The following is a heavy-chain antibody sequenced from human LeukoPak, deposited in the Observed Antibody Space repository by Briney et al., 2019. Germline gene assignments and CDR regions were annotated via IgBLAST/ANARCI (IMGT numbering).Heavy chain of an antibody. CDR2: ILAKAYGGAT. D-gene: IGHD2-2*01. J-gene: IGHJ4*02. CDR1: GFTFGDSA. CDR3: TRAPHPRCSSSGCYLDY. V-gene: IGHV3-49*04. Sequence: GRSLRLSCSTSGFTFGDSAMSWVRQAPGKGLEWVGFILAKAYGGATKYAASVNGRFSISRDDSQSIANLQMNDLKTEDTAVYYCTRAPHPRCSSSGCYLDYWGQGTLVTVSS.